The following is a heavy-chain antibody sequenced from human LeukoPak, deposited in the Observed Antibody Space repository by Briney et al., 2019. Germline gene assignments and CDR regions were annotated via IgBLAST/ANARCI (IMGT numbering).Heavy chain of an antibody. J-gene: IGHJ4*02. CDR1: GVTFSSYG. V-gene: IGHV3-23*01. D-gene: IGHD3-22*01. Sequence: PGGTLRLSYAASGVTFSSYGMSWVRQAPGKGLEWVSAISVGGGSTYYADSVKGRFTISRDNSKNTLYLQMNSLRAEDTAVFYRAKRSEEHSSGYFSFDYWGQGTLVTVSS. CDR2: ISVGGGST. CDR3: AKRSEEHSSGYFSFDY.